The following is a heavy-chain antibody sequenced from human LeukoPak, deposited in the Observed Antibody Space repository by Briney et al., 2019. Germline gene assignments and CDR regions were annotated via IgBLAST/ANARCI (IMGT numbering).Heavy chain of an antibody. Sequence: GGSLKLPCAASGFTFDDYIMHGVRQAPGKGLEWVSLVSWDGDTTYYADSVKGRFTISRDNSKNSLYLQMNSLRTEDTALYYCAKARGLIGGAFDIWGQGTMVTVSS. V-gene: IGHV3-43*01. D-gene: IGHD3-22*01. CDR1: GFTFDDYI. CDR2: VSWDGDTT. CDR3: AKARGLIGGAFDI. J-gene: IGHJ3*02.